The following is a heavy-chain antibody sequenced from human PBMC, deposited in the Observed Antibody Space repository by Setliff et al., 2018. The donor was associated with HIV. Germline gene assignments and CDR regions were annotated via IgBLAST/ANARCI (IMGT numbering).Heavy chain of an antibody. CDR1: GMSFSGYH. CDR3: ARVGRERLVTSGRYFDL. Sequence: SETLSLTCAVYGMSFSGYHWSWIRQTPGEGLEWIAEITHAGSTQYNPSLKSRVTMSADTSKNQFSLKLKSVTAGDTALYYCARVGRERLVTSGRYFDLWGRGTLGTVSS. V-gene: IGHV4-34*01. CDR2: ITHAGST. J-gene: IGHJ2*01.